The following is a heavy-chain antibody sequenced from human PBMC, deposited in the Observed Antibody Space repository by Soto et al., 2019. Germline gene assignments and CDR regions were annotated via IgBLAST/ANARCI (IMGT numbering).Heavy chain of an antibody. CDR3: AKEGGLSGSYYISSSYYFDY. CDR1: GFTFSSYG. Sequence: QVQLAESGGGVVQPGRSLRLSCVASGFTFSSYGMHWVRQAPGKGLVWVAIISYDGSNTYYADSVKGRFTISRDNSKNTLYLQMNSLRAEDTSVYYCAKEGGLSGSYYISSSYYFDYWGQGTLVTVSS. CDR2: ISYDGSNT. J-gene: IGHJ4*02. V-gene: IGHV3-30*18. D-gene: IGHD1-26*01.